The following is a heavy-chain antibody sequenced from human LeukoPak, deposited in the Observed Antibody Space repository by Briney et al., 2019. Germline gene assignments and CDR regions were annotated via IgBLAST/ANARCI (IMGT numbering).Heavy chain of an antibody. V-gene: IGHV4-61*02. CDR1: GGSISSGSYY. Sequence: PSETLSLTCTVSGGSISSGSYYWSWIRQPAGKGLEWIGRIYTSGSTNYNPSLKSRVTISVDTSKNQFSLKLSSVTAADTAVYYCARDHYSAFDPWGQGTLVTVSS. J-gene: IGHJ5*02. CDR3: ARDHYSAFDP. CDR2: IYTSGST. D-gene: IGHD2-21*01.